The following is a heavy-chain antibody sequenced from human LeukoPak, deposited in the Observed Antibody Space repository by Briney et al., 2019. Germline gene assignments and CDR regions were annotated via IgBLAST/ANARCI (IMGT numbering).Heavy chain of an antibody. CDR1: GGSISSGGYY. CDR2: IYYSGST. CDR3: ARDSKDGMDV. Sequence: PSETLSLTCTVSGGSISSGGYYWSWIRQHPGKGLEWIGYIYYSGSTYYNPSLKSRVTISVDTSKNQFSLKLSSVTAADTAVYYCARDSKDGMDVWGQGTTVTVSS. J-gene: IGHJ6*02. V-gene: IGHV4-31*03.